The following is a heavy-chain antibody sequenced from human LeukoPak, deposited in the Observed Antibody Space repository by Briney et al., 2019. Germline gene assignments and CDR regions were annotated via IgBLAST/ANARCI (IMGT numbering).Heavy chain of an antibody. CDR1: GFTFSNYG. CDR2: ISYDGSNK. Sequence: PGGSLRLSCAASGFTFSNYGMHWVRQAPGKGLEWVAVISYDGSNKYYADSVKGRFTISRDSSKNTPYLQMNSLRADDTAVYYCAREIPAFDYWGQGTLVTVSS. CDR3: AREIPAFDY. V-gene: IGHV3-30*03. J-gene: IGHJ4*02.